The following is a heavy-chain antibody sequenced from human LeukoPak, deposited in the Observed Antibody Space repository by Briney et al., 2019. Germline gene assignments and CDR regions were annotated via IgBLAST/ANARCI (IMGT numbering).Heavy chain of an antibody. Sequence: GGSLRLSCIASGFNYGPYWMSWVRQAPGKGPEWVANIKGDGSERFYVNSVKGRFTISRDNAKNSLYLQMNSLRADDTAVYFCARVPYSSSSLSYFDYWGQGTLVTVSS. V-gene: IGHV3-7*03. J-gene: IGHJ4*02. D-gene: IGHD6-6*01. CDR1: GFNYGPYW. CDR2: IKGDGSER. CDR3: ARVPYSSSSLSYFDY.